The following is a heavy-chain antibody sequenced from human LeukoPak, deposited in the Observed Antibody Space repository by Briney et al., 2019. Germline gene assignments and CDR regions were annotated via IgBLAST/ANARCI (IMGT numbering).Heavy chain of an antibody. CDR2: IYTSGST. CDR3: AREPTKFRRLRTWYFDL. V-gene: IGHV4-4*07. D-gene: IGHD5-24*01. Sequence: SETLSLTCTVSGGSISSYYWSWIRQPAGKGLEWIGRIYTSGSTNYNPSLKSRVTMSVDTSKNQFSLKLSSATAADTAVYYCAREPTKFRRLRTWYFDLWGRGTLVTVSS. J-gene: IGHJ2*01. CDR1: GGSISSYY.